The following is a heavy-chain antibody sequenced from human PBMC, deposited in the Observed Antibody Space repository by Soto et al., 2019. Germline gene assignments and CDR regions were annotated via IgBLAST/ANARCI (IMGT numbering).Heavy chain of an antibody. CDR3: ARDQIFLEWDYFDY. J-gene: IGHJ4*02. Sequence: SETLSLTCTVSGGSISSGGYYWSWIRQHPGKGLEWIGYIYYSGSTYYNPSLKSRVTISVDTSKNQFSLKLSSVTAADTAVYYCARDQIFLEWDYFDYWGQGTLVTVSS. D-gene: IGHD3-3*01. CDR1: GGSISSGGYY. CDR2: IYYSGST. V-gene: IGHV4-31*03.